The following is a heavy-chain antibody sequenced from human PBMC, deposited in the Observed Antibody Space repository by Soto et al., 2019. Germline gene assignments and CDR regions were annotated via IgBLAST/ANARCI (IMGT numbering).Heavy chain of an antibody. J-gene: IGHJ6*02. Sequence: QVQLVQSGAEVKKPGASVKVSCKASGYTFTSYYMHWVRQAPGQGLEWMGIINPSGGSTSYAQKFQSRATMTRDTSTSTVYMELSSLRSEDTAVYDCARGWGPIYGMDVWGQGTTVTVSS. CDR3: ARGWGPIYGMDV. CDR1: GYTFTSYY. V-gene: IGHV1-46*01. D-gene: IGHD3-16*01. CDR2: INPSGGST.